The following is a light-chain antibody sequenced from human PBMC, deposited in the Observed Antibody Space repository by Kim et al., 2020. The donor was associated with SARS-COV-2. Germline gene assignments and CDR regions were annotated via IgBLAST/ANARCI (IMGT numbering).Light chain of an antibody. CDR2: EVS. CDR3: TSCTTSNTCV. V-gene: IGLV2-14*01. Sequence: GQSIPFSCSGTSSDVGPCKYVSWYHQHPGKAPKLIFCEVSERPSAVSNRFSGSKSDNTASLTISGLQAEDEADYYCTSCTTSNTCVFGGGTQLTVL. CDR1: SSDVGPCKY. J-gene: IGLJ7*01.